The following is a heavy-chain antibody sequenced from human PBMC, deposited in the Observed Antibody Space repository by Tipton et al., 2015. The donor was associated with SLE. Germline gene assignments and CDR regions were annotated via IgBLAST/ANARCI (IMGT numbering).Heavy chain of an antibody. Sequence: LSLTCAVSGGSISSNKWWSWVRQAPGKGLEWVANIKQDGSEKYYADSVKGRFTISRDNSKNILYLQMNGLRAEDTAVYFCAKPRRANSAAYSFDYWGPGTLVTVSS. CDR1: GGSISSNKW. CDR2: IKQDGSEK. D-gene: IGHD1/OR15-1a*01. J-gene: IGHJ4*02. V-gene: IGHV3-7*01. CDR3: AKPRRANSAAYSFDY.